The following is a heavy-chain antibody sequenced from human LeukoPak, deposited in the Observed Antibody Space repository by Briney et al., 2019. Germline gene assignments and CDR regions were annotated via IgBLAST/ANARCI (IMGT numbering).Heavy chain of an antibody. D-gene: IGHD6-19*01. CDR3: AREPAHSSGKYYFDF. CDR2: INHSGST. Sequence: SETLSLTCAVYGGSFSGYYWSWIRQPPGKGLEWIGEINHSGSTNYNPSLKSRVTISVDTSKNQFSLKLSSVTAADTAVYYCAREPAHSSGKYYFDFWGQGTLVTVSS. J-gene: IGHJ4*02. CDR1: GGSFSGYY. V-gene: IGHV4-34*01.